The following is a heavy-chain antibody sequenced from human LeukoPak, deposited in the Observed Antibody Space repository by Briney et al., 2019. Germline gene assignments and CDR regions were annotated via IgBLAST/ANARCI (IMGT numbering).Heavy chain of an antibody. J-gene: IGHJ3*02. Sequence: PSETLSLTCTVSGGSISSYYWSWIRQPPGKGLEWIGYIYYSGSTNYNPSLKSRVTISVDTSKNQFSLKLSSVTAADTAVYYCARQRTINPDDAFDIWGQGTMVTVSS. V-gene: IGHV4-59*01. CDR1: GGSISSYY. D-gene: IGHD1-7*01. CDR2: IYYSGST. CDR3: ARQRTINPDDAFDI.